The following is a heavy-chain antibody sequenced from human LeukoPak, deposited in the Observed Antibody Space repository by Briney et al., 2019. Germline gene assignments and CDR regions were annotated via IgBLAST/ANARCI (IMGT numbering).Heavy chain of an antibody. CDR3: AKNLGHYDSSGFLFDY. CDR2: IRYDGFNE. V-gene: IGHV3-30*02. D-gene: IGHD3-22*01. Sequence: GGSLRLSCAASGFTFSAYAMHWVRQAPGKELDWVAFIRYDGFNEYYADSVKGRFTISRDNSKNTVYLQMNSLRAEDTAVYYCAKNLGHYDSSGFLFDYWGQGALVTVSS. CDR1: GFTFSAYA. J-gene: IGHJ4*02.